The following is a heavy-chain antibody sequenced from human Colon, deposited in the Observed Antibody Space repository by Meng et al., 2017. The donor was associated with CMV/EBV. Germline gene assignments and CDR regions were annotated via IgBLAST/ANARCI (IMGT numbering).Heavy chain of an antibody. J-gene: IGHJ4*02. V-gene: IGHV3-21*01. CDR1: GFTFSAYT. CDR3: ARDSAHGDCSSTSCYWDAWDY. CDR2: ISSSSNYI. D-gene: IGHD2-2*01. Sequence: GGSLRLSCAASGFTFSAYTRIWVRQAPGKGLEWVSSISSSSNYIYYADSLKGRFTISRDNAKNSLYLQMNSLGAEDTAVYYCARDSAHGDCSSTSCYWDAWDYWGQGTLVTVSS.